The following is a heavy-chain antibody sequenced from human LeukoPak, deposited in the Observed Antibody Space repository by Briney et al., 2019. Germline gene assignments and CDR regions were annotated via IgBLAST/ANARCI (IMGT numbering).Heavy chain of an antibody. V-gene: IGHV3-11*04. CDR1: GFTFSDYY. D-gene: IGHD2-15*01. J-gene: IGHJ3*02. CDR2: ISSSGSTI. CDR3: ARDGVVVAAVPIDAFDI. Sequence: PGGSLRLSCAASGFTFSDYYMSWIRQAPGKGLEWVSYISSSGSTIYYADSVKGRFTISRDNAKNSLYLQMNSLRAEDTAVYYCARDGVVVAAVPIDAFDIWGQGTMVTVSS.